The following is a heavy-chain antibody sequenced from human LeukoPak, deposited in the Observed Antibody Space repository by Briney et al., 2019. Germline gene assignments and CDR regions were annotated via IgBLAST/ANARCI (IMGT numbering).Heavy chain of an antibody. D-gene: IGHD3-16*01. V-gene: IGHV4-59*08. CDR2: IYYSGST. Sequence: SETLSLTCTVSDGSISSYYWSWLRQPPGKGLEWIGYIYYSGSTNYNPSLKSRVTISVDTSKNQFSLKLSSVTAADTAVYYCARRRITPPRYFDYWGQGTLVTVSS. CDR3: ARRRITPPRYFDY. J-gene: IGHJ4*02. CDR1: DGSISSYY.